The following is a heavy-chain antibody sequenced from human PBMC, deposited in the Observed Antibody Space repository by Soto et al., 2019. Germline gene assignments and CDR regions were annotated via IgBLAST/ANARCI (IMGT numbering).Heavy chain of an antibody. V-gene: IGHV1-3*01. J-gene: IGHJ3*02. Sequence: QVPLVQSGAEVKKPGASVKVSCETFGYTFAEYTLHWVRQAPGQRPEWMGWISPANGDTRYSQKFQGRVTLSRDTSASTVYMELSSLRPEDTAVYYCARGPATGAFDIWGQGTMVTVSS. CDR1: GYTFAEYT. CDR2: ISPANGDT. CDR3: ARGPATGAFDI.